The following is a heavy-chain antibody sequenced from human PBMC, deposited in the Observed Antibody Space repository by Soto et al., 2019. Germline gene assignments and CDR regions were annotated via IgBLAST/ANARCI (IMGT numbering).Heavy chain of an antibody. V-gene: IGHV1-58*01. J-gene: IGHJ4*02. D-gene: IGHD6-19*01. Sequence: QMQLVQSGPEVKKPGTSVKVSCKASGFTFTSSAVQWVRQARGQRLEWIGWIVVGSGNTNYAQKFQARVTITRDMSTSTAYMELSRRRSEDTAVYYCSVLYNTDHIAGAGTEIPFDYWGKGTLVTVSS. CDR3: SVLYNTDHIAGAGTEIPFDY. CDR2: IVVGSGNT. CDR1: GFTFTSSA.